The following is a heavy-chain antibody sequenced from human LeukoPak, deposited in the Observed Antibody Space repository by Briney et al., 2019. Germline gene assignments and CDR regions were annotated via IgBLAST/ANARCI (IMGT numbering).Heavy chain of an antibody. CDR1: GYTFTSYY. J-gene: IGHJ4*02. CDR3: ARGRSVTSGFDY. Sequence: ASEKVSCKAPGYTFTSYYIHWVRQATGQWLEWMGIINPSGSSTSYAQKFQGRVTMTRDTSTSPVYMEVSSLRSEDTAVYYCARGRSVTSGFDYWGQGALVTVSS. CDR2: INPSGSST. V-gene: IGHV1-46*01. D-gene: IGHD4-17*01.